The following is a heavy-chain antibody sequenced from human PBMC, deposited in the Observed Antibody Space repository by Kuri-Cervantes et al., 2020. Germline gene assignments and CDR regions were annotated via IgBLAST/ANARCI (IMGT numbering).Heavy chain of an antibody. D-gene: IGHD2-21*02. CDR1: GYSISSGYY. V-gene: IGHV4-38-2*01. CDR2: IYHSGST. J-gene: IGHJ4*02. CDR3: ARAYCGGDCYTWVFDY. Sequence: ESLKISCAVSGYSISSGYYWGWIRQPPGKGLEWIGSIYHSGSTYYNPSLKSRVTISVDTSKNQFSLKLSSVTAADTAVYYCARAYCGGDCYTWVFDYWGQGTLVTVSS.